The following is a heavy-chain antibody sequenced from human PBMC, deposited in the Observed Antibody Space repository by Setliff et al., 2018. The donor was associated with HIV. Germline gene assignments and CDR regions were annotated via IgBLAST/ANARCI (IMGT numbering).Heavy chain of an antibody. Sequence: GGSLRLSCAASGFTFSSYAMSWVRQAPGKGLEWVSAIGPVGTSTYYADSVKGRFTISRDNSKNTLFLQMNSLRAEDTAVYYCAREVWSEDDNWGQGTLVTVSS. CDR1: GFTFSSYA. D-gene: IGHD3-10*01. V-gene: IGHV3-23*01. J-gene: IGHJ4*02. CDR2: IGPVGTST. CDR3: AREVWSEDDN.